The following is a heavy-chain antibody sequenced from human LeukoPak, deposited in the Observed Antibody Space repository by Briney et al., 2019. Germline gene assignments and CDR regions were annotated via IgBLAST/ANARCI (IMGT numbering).Heavy chain of an antibody. Sequence: PGGSLRLSCAASGFTFDDYAMHWVRQAPGKGLEWVSGISWNSGSIGYADSVKGRFTISRDNAKNSLYLQMNSLRAEDTALYYCAKDCSGGSCYPLWGQGTLVTVSS. D-gene: IGHD2-15*01. CDR3: AKDCSGGSCYPL. J-gene: IGHJ4*02. CDR2: ISWNSGSI. V-gene: IGHV3-9*01. CDR1: GFTFDDYA.